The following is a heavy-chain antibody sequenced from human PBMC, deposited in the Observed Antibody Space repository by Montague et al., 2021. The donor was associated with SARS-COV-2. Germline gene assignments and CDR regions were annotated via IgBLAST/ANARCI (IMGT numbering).Heavy chain of an antibody. CDR1: GFYA. D-gene: IGHD1-1*01. V-gene: IGHV3-23*01. J-gene: IGHJ4*02. CDR3: AKRLDDYFDY. Sequence: SLRLSCAASGFYAMSWVRQAPGKGLEWVSVISGSGGNTYYADSVKDRFTISRDNSKNTLYLQMNSLRAEDTAVYYCAKRLDDYFDYWGQGTLVTVSS. CDR2: ISGSGGNT.